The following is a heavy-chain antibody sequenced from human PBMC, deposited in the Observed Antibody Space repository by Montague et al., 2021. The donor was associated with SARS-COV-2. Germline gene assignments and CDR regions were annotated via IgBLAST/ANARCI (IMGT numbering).Heavy chain of an antibody. Sequence: SLRLSCAASGFTFSSYAMNWVRQAPGKGLEWVAVISYDGSNKYYADSVKGRFTISRDNSKNTLYLQMNSLRAEDTAVYYCASDVGGYFDYWGQGTLVTVSS. D-gene: IGHD4-23*01. CDR2: ISYDGSNK. J-gene: IGHJ4*02. CDR1: GFTFSSYA. CDR3: ASDVGGYFDY. V-gene: IGHV3-30*04.